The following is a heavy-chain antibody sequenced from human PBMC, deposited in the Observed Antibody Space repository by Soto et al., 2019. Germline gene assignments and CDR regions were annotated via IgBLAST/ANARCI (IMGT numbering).Heavy chain of an antibody. Sequence: ASVKVSCKASGYTFTSYGISGERQATGQRHERMRWIRDYNSNTNYAQKPQGRVTMASDTSTSTAYMELRSLRSEDKAVYYCAVVEDIVLVPAARFDPWGQGTLVTVSS. CDR1: GYTFTSYG. CDR2: IRDYNSNT. D-gene: IGHD2-2*01. V-gene: IGHV1-18*01. CDR3: AVVEDIVLVPAARFDP. J-gene: IGHJ5*02.